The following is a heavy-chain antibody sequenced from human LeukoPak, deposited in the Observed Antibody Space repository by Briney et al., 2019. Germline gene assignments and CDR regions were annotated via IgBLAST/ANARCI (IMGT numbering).Heavy chain of an antibody. Sequence: GASVKVSCKASGGTFSSYAISWVRQAPGQGLEWMGGIIPIFGTANYAQKFQGRVTITADESTSTAYMELSRLRSDDTAVYYCARQGTVAATFEDPWGQGTLVTVSS. CDR1: GGTFSSYA. CDR3: ARQGTVAATFEDP. D-gene: IGHD2-15*01. V-gene: IGHV1-69*13. J-gene: IGHJ5*02. CDR2: IIPIFGTA.